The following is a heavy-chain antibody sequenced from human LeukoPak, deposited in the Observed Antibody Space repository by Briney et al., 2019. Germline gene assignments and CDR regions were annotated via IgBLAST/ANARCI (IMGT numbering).Heavy chain of an antibody. J-gene: IGHJ4*02. CDR3: ARDVGGYYYDSSGYRLDY. CDR1: GFTFSGYS. Sequence: GGSLRLSCAASGFTFSGYSMNWVRRAPGKGLEWVSSISSSSSYIYYADSVKGRFTISRDNAKNSLYLQMNSLRAEDTAVYYCARDVGGYYYDSSGYRLDYWGQGTLVTVSS. D-gene: IGHD3-22*01. V-gene: IGHV3-21*01. CDR2: ISSSSSYI.